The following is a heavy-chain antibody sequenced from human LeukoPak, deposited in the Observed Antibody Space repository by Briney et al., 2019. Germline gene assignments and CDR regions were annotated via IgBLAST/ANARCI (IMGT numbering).Heavy chain of an antibody. Sequence: SETLSLTCTVSGGSISSYYWSWIRQPPGKGLEWIGYIYYSGSTNYNPSLKSRVTISVDRSKNQFSLKLSSVTAADTAVYYCARGFVFYSNYDYWGQGTLVTVSS. D-gene: IGHD4-11*01. V-gene: IGHV4-59*12. J-gene: IGHJ4*02. CDR1: GGSISSYY. CDR2: IYYSGST. CDR3: ARGFVFYSNYDY.